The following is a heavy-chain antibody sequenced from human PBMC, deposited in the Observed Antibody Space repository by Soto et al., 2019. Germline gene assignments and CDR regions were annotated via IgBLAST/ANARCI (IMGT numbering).Heavy chain of an antibody. CDR2: ISSSGSTI. Sequence: QVQLVESGGGLVKPGGSLRLSCAASGFTFSDYYMSWIRQAPGKGLEWVSYISSSGSTIYYADSVKGRFTISRDNAKNSLYLQMNSLRAEDTAVYYCARDRYPLDYYDSSGYFYYFDYWGQGTLVTVSS. CDR1: GFTFSDYY. J-gene: IGHJ4*02. D-gene: IGHD3-22*01. V-gene: IGHV3-11*01. CDR3: ARDRYPLDYYDSSGYFYYFDY.